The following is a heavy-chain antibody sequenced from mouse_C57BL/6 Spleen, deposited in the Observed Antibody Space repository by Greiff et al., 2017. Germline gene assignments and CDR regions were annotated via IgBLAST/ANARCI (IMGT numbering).Heavy chain of an antibody. CDR2: IYPGDGDT. J-gene: IGHJ4*01. CDR3: ARGRDGAMDY. V-gene: IGHV1-80*01. CDR1: GYAFSSYW. Sequence: LQQPGASVKISCKASGYAFSSYWMNWVKQRPGKGLEWIGQIYPGDGDTNYNGKFKGKATLTADKSSSTAYMQLSSLTSEDSAVYFCARGRDGAMDYWGQGTSVTVSS. D-gene: IGHD3-3*01.